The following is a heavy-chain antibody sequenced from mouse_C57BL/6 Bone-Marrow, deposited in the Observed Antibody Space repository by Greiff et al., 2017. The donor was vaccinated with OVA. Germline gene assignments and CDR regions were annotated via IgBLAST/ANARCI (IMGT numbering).Heavy chain of an antibody. CDR1: GYTFTSYW. J-gene: IGHJ3*01. Sequence: QVQLQQPGAELVKPGASVKLSCKASGYTFTSYWMHWVKQRPGQGLEWIGMIHPNSGSTNYNEKFKSKATLTVDTSSSTAYMQLSSLTSEDSAVYYCARWGAYYSNPWFAYWGQETLVTVSA. D-gene: IGHD2-5*01. CDR3: ARWGAYYSNPWFAY. CDR2: IHPNSGST. V-gene: IGHV1-64*01.